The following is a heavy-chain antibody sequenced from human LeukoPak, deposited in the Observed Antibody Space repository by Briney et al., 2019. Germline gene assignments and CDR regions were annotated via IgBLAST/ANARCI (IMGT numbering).Heavy chain of an antibody. D-gene: IGHD3-10*01. CDR2: ISDSGGIT. CDR3: AKDMEGSVADYFDY. Sequence: GGSLRLSCAASGFTFSSYPMTWVRQAPGKGPEWVSFISDSGGITYYADSVKGRFTISRDNSKNTLYLQMNSLRAEDTAVYYCAKDMEGSVADYFDYWGQGTLVTVSS. J-gene: IGHJ4*02. V-gene: IGHV3-23*01. CDR1: GFTFSSYP.